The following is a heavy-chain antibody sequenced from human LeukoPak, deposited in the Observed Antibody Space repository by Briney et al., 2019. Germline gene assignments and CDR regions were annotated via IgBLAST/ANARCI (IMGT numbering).Heavy chain of an antibody. CDR3: ANDLDYDFWSGYRNPYYMDV. CDR2: ISGSGGST. CDR1: GFTFSSYA. J-gene: IGHJ6*03. V-gene: IGHV3-23*01. Sequence: QSGGSLRLSCAASGFTFSSYAMSWVRRAPGKGLEWVSAISGSGGSTYYADSVKGRFAISRDNSKNTLYLQMNSLRAEDTAVYYCANDLDYDFWSGYRNPYYMDVWGKGTTVTVSS. D-gene: IGHD3-3*01.